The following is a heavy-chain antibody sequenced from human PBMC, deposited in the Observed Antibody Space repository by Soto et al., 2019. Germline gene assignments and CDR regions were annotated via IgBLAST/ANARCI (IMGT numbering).Heavy chain of an antibody. J-gene: IGHJ4*02. D-gene: IGHD6-13*01. CDR1: GGSISTDDHF. CDR2: IYHSGSI. Sequence: QVQLQASGPGLVKPSQTLSLTCTVSGGSISTDDHFWSWIRQPPGKGLEWIGNIYHSGSIHYNPSLKRRLFISLDTSKNQFALQMTSVTAADTAVYYCATVRSRWNIDYWGQGTLVTVSS. CDR3: ATVRSRWNIDY. V-gene: IGHV4-30-4*01.